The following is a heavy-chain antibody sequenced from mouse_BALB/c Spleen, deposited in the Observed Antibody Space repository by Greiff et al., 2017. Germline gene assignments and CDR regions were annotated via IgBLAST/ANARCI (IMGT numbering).Heavy chain of an antibody. D-gene: IGHD5-1*01. Sequence: QVQLQQFGAELVKPGASVKLSCKASGYTFTSYYMYWVKQRPGQGLEWIGEINPSNGGTNFNEKFKSKATLTVDKSSSTAYMQLSSLTSEDSAVYYCTRESNYFDYWGQGTTLTVSS. CDR1: GYTFTSYY. CDR2: INPSNGGT. CDR3: TRESNYFDY. J-gene: IGHJ2*01. V-gene: IGHV1S81*02.